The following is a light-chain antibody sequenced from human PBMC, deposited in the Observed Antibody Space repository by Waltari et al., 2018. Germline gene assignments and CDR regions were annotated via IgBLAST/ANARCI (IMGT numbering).Light chain of an antibody. J-gene: IGLJ2*01. CDR1: TSDVGGYNF. CDR2: EVI. Sequence: QSALTQPPSASGSPGQSVTIPCTGPTSDVGGYNFVSWYQQHPGKAPKLMIYEVIKRPSGVPDRFSGSKSDNTASLTVSGLQPEDEADYYCSSYAGSNNLVFGGGTKLTVL. CDR3: SSYAGSNNLV. V-gene: IGLV2-8*01.